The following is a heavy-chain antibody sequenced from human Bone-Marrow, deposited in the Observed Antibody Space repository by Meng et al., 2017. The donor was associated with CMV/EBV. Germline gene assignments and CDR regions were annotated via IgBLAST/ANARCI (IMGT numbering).Heavy chain of an antibody. CDR2: IKQDGSEK. CDR1: GFTFSSYW. J-gene: IGHJ6*02. D-gene: IGHD2-2*01. V-gene: IGHV3-7*01. CDR3: AREGAGYCSSTSCYVTYYYYGMDV. Sequence: GSLKISCAASGFTFSSYWMSWVRQAPGKGLEWVANIKQDGSEKYYVDSVKGRFTISRDNAKNSLYLQMNSLRAEDTAVYYCAREGAGYCSSTSCYVTYYYYGMDVWGQGTTVTVSS.